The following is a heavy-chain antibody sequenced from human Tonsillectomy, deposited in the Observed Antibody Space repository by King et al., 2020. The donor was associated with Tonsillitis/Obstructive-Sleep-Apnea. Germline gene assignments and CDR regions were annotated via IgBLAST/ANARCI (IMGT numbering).Heavy chain of an antibody. V-gene: IGHV4-34*12. Sequence: VQLQQWGAGLLKPSETLSLTCAVYGGSFSGYYWSWIRQPPGKGLEWIGEIIHSGSTKYNPSLKSRVTISVDTSKNPFSLKLSSVTAADTAVYYCARMDIVVVPAAMADAFDIWGQGTMVTVSS. D-gene: IGHD2-2*03. J-gene: IGHJ3*02. CDR2: IIHSGST. CDR1: GGSFSGYY. CDR3: ARMDIVVVPAAMADAFDI.